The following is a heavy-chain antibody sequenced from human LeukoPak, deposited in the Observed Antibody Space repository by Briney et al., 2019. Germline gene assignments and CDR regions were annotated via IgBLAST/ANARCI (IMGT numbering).Heavy chain of an antibody. Sequence: SETLSLTCSVSGASIGSSSHYWGWIRQSPGKGLEWIASIFTTGSTFYNPSLKSRVTISVDTSKNQFSLNFYSVTAADTAVYYCGRHEHGDQGDPNWFDPWGQGTLVTVSS. D-gene: IGHD2-21*01. J-gene: IGHJ5*02. CDR3: GRHEHGDQGDPNWFDP. V-gene: IGHV4-39*01. CDR1: GASIGSSSHY. CDR2: IFTTGST.